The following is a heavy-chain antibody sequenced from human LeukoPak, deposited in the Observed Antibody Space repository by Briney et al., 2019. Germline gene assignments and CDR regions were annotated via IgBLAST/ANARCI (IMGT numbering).Heavy chain of an antibody. CDR1: GYSISSGYY. V-gene: IGHV4-38-2*02. D-gene: IGHD6-19*01. CDR2: IYHSGST. J-gene: IGHJ4*02. CDR3: ARRFGTGYSSGLDY. Sequence: PSETLSLTCTVSGYSISSGYYWGWLRQPPGKGLEWIGSIYHSGSTYYNPSLKSRVTISVDTSKNQFSLKLSSVTAADTAVYYCARRFGTGYSSGLDYWGQGTLVTVSS.